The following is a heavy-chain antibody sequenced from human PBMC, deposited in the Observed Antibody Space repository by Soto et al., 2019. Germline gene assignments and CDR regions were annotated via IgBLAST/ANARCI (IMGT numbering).Heavy chain of an antibody. V-gene: IGHV1-18*01. D-gene: IGHD4-4*01. CDR3: AREDYSNYCYGMDV. CDR2: ISAYNGNT. J-gene: IGHJ6*01. CDR1: GYTFTSYG. Sequence: ASVKVSCKASGYTFTSYGISWVRQAPGQGLEWMGWISAYNGNTNYAQKLQGRVTMTTDTSTSTAYMELRSLRSDDTAVYYCAREDYSNYCYGMDVWGQGTTVTVSS.